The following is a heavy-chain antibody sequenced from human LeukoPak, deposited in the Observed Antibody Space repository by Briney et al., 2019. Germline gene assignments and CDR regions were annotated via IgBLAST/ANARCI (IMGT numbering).Heavy chain of an antibody. V-gene: IGHV3-33*01. Sequence: PGGSLILSCAASGFTFSNYDMHWVRQAPGKGLEWVAVIWYDGSNKYYADSVKGRFTISRDNSKNTLYLQMNTLRAEDTAVYYCARDPGGVVYFDYWGQGTLVTVSS. CDR1: GFTFSNYD. J-gene: IGHJ4*02. CDR2: IWYDGSNK. CDR3: ARDPGGVVYFDY. D-gene: IGHD2-8*01.